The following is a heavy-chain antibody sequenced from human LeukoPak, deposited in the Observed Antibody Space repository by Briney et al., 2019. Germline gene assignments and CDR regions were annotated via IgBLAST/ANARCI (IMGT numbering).Heavy chain of an antibody. Sequence: PGGSLRLSCAASGFTFSSYGMHWVRQAPGKGLEYVSAISSNGGSTFYANSVKGRFTISRDNSKNTLYLQMGSLKPEDMAVYYCARDRCGTDRCWRYFDNWGQGTLVTVSS. J-gene: IGHJ4*02. CDR1: GFTFSSYG. CDR2: ISSNGGST. CDR3: ARDRCGTDRCWRYFDN. V-gene: IGHV3-64*01. D-gene: IGHD2-21*01.